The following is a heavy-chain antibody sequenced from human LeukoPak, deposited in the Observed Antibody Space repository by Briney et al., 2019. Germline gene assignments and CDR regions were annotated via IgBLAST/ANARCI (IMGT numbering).Heavy chain of an antibody. CDR2: ISYEGSNK. CDR1: GFTFSSYA. CDR3: ARALWIQLDDAFDI. D-gene: IGHD5-18*01. V-gene: IGHV3-30-3*01. Sequence: PGRSLLLSCAASGFTFSSYAMHWGRQAPGKGVEWVAVISYEGSNKYYADTVKGRFTISRDNSKNTLYLQMNSLRAEDTAVYYCARALWIQLDDAFDIWGQGTMVTVSS. J-gene: IGHJ3*02.